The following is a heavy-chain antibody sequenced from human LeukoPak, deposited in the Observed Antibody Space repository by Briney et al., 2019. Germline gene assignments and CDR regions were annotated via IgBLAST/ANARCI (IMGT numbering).Heavy chain of an antibody. CDR1: GYTFTGYY. Sequence: ASVKVSCKASGYTFTGYYMHWERQAPGQGLEWVGWINPNSGGTNYAQKFQGRVTMTRDTSISTAYMELSRLRSDDTAVYYCARDLQYGSGNSYWGQGTLVTVSS. V-gene: IGHV1-2*02. J-gene: IGHJ4*02. CDR3: ARDLQYGSGNSY. CDR2: INPNSGGT. D-gene: IGHD3-10*01.